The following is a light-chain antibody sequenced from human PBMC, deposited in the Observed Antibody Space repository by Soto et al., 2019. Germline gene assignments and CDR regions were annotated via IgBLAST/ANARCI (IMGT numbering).Light chain of an antibody. CDR3: SSYISSSTPYV. CDR1: SSDVGGYNY. J-gene: IGLJ1*01. V-gene: IGLV2-14*01. CDR2: EVS. Sequence: QSALTQPASVSGSPGQSITISCTGTSSDVGGYNYVSWYQQHPGKAPKLMIYEVSNRPSGVSNRFSGSKSGNTASLTISGLQAEDEGEYYCSSYISSSTPYVFGTGTKVTVL.